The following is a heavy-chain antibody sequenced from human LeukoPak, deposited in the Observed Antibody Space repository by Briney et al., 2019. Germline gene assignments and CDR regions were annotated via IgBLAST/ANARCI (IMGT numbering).Heavy chain of an antibody. CDR3: TRPLIVGSLPDY. V-gene: IGHV3-49*04. J-gene: IGHJ4*02. Sequence: GGSLRLSCTTSGFIFGRYNMSCVRQAPGKGLEWISFIGSKTYGETTEYAASVRGRFTLSRDDSKGIAYLQMNSLRTEDTAVYFCTRPLIVGSLPDYWGRGTLVTVFS. D-gene: IGHD1-26*01. CDR1: GFIFGRYN. CDR2: IGSKTYGETT.